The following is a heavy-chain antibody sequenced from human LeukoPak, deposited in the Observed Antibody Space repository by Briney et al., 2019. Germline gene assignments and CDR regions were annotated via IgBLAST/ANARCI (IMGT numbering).Heavy chain of an antibody. Sequence: ASVKVSCKASGYTFTSYYMHWVRQAPGQGLEWMGIINPSGGSTSYAQKFQGRVTMTRDTSTSTVYMELSSLRSEDTAVYYCARDPRDYGDYGPSFVYWGQGTLVTVSS. CDR3: ARDPRDYGDYGPSFVY. CDR1: GYTFTSYY. V-gene: IGHV1-46*01. J-gene: IGHJ4*02. CDR2: INPSGGST. D-gene: IGHD4-17*01.